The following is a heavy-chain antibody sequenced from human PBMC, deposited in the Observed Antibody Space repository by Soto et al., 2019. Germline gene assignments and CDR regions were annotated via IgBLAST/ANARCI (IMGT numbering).Heavy chain of an antibody. CDR1: GGTFTNYA. V-gene: IGHV1-69*01. J-gene: IGHJ4*02. CDR3: AREVRCLTSVFRH. Sequence: QAQLVQSGAEVRKPGSSVKVSCKASGGTFTNYAINWVRQAPGQGLEWMGDITPMFGRPNYAQKFQGRITFTADDSTSKTSLELSRVWSEEPALYFGAREVRCLTSVFRHWGQGPLVNVSS. CDR2: ITPMFGRP.